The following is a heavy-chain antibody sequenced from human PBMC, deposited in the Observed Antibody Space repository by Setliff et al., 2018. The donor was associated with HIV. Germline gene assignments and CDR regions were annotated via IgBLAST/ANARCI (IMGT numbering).Heavy chain of an antibody. CDR3: ANEGAAGDDAFDI. V-gene: IGHV3-15*01. D-gene: IGHD6-13*01. Sequence: GGSLRLSCAASGFTFSNAWMSWVRQAPGKGLEWVGRIKSKTDGGTTDYAAPVKGRFTISRDDSKNTLYLQMNSLKTEDTAVYYCANEGAAGDDAFDIWGQGTMVTVSS. CDR2: IKSKTDGGTT. CDR1: GFTFSNAW. J-gene: IGHJ3*02.